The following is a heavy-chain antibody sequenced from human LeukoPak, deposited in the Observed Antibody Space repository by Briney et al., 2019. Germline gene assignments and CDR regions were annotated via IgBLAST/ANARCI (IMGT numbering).Heavy chain of an antibody. D-gene: IGHD3-22*01. Sequence: PSETLSLTCTVSGGSISSYYWSWIRQPPGKGLEWIGYIYYSGSTNYNPSLKSRVTISVDTSKNQFSLKLSSVTAADMAVYYCAGPGDSSGYSVDVWGKGTTVTISS. CDR2: IYYSGST. CDR1: GGSISSYY. V-gene: IGHV4-59*01. J-gene: IGHJ6*04. CDR3: AGPGDSSGYSVDV.